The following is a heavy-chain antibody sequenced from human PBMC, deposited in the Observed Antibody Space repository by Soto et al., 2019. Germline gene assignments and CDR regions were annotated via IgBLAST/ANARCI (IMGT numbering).Heavy chain of an antibody. CDR2: INHSGST. CDR1: GGSFSGYY. CDR3: ARRLRYFYFYGMDV. J-gene: IGHJ6*02. Sequence: QVQLQQWCAGLLTPSETLSLTCAVYGGSFSGYYWRWIRQPPRKGLEWIGEINHSGSTNYNPSLKSRVTISVETSNNNYPLKLSSVTAADTAVYYCARRLRYFYFYGMDVWGQGTKVTVSS. V-gene: IGHV4-34*01. D-gene: IGHD3-9*01.